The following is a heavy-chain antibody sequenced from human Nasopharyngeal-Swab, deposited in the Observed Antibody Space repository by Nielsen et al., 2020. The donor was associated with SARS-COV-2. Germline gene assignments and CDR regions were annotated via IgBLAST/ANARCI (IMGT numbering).Heavy chain of an antibody. J-gene: IGHJ4*02. CDR3: AKGDYDFWSGYYRVEY. V-gene: IGHV3-73*01. D-gene: IGHD3-3*01. CDR2: IRSKANSYAT. Sequence: GESLKISCAASGFTFSGSAMHWVRQASGKGLEWVGRIRSKANSYATAYAASVKGRFTISRDNSKNTLYLQMNSLRAEDTAVYYCAKGDYDFWSGYYRVEYWGQGTLVTVSS. CDR1: GFTFSGSA.